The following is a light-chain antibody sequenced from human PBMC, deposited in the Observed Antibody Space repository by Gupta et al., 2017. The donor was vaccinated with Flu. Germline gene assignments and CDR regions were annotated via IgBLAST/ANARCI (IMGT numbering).Light chain of an antibody. Sequence: SYVVTQPPAVSVAPGQTAKISCGGNNIGSKSVHWYQQKSGHPPQLCVYDDSDRPSGIPERFSGSNSGNTATLTINRVEAGDEADFYCQVWDSSSRHVVFGGGTKLVVL. J-gene: IGLJ2*01. CDR2: DDS. V-gene: IGLV3-21*02. CDR3: QVWDSSSRHVV. CDR1: NIGSKS.